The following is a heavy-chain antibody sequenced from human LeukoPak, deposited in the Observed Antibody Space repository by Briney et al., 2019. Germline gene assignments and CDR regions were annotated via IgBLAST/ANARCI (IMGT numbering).Heavy chain of an antibody. J-gene: IGHJ4*02. CDR3: ATTSYFYGSGTSYNEGDY. V-gene: IGHV1-69*01. Sequence: GSSVEVSCKASGGTFSSYATSWVRQAPGQGLEWMGGIIPIFDTTKNAQKFQGRVTITADESTSTAYMELSSLRSEDTAVYYCATTSYFYGSGTSYNEGDYWGQGTLVTVSS. CDR1: GGTFSSYA. D-gene: IGHD3-10*01. CDR2: IIPIFDTT.